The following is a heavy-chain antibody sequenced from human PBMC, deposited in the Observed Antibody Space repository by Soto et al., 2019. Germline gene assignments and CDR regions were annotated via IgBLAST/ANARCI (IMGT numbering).Heavy chain of an antibody. V-gene: IGHV3-23*01. CDR3: ASNLWFGELFGPVNWCDP. Sequence: PGGSLRLSCAASGFTFSSYAMSWLRQAPGKGLEWVSAISGSGDSTYYADSVNGRFTISRDNSKNTLYLQMNSMIVEDTAVYYCASNLWFGELFGPVNWCDPWGQGTLVTVSS. CDR2: ISGSGDST. D-gene: IGHD3-10*01. J-gene: IGHJ5*02. CDR1: GFTFSSYA.